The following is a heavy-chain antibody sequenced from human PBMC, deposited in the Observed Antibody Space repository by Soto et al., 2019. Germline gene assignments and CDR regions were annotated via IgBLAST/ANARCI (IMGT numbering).Heavy chain of an antibody. D-gene: IGHD3-9*01. CDR3: ARDEGGYDILTGYYKAHHFDQ. Sequence: ASVKVSCKASGYTFSDYYIHWVRQAPGQGLEWMGAISPHNRNTNYAEKFRGRVTMTTDTSTTTAYMELRGLRSDDTAVYYCARDEGGYDILTGYYKAHHFDQWGQGALVTAPQ. CDR1: GYTFSDYY. J-gene: IGHJ4*02. V-gene: IGHV1-18*04. CDR2: ISPHNRNT.